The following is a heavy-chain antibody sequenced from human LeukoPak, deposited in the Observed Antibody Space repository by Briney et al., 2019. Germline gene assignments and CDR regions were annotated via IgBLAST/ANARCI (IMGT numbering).Heavy chain of an antibody. D-gene: IGHD4-23*01. V-gene: IGHV1-8*01. CDR3: ARDYGGNSGWFDP. CDR1: GYTFTSYD. Sequence: GASVKVSCKASGYTFTSYDINWVRQATGQGLEWMGWMNPSRGNTGYAQKFQGRLSLTSNTSISTAYMELSSLRSEDTAVYYCARDYGGNSGWFDPWGQGTLVTVSS. CDR2: MNPSRGNT. J-gene: IGHJ5*02.